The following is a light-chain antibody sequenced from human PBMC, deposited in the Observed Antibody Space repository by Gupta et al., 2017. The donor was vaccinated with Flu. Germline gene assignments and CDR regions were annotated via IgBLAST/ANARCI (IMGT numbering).Light chain of an antibody. CDR1: SSNIGSNY. CDR3: AAWDDSLSGHWV. CDR2: RNN. Sequence: QSVLTQPPSASGTPGQRVTISCSGSSSNIGSNYVYWYQQLPGTAPKLLIYRNNQRPSGVPERFSGSKSGTSASLAISGLRSEDEADYYCAAWDDSLSGHWVFGGGTKLTVL. V-gene: IGLV1-47*01. J-gene: IGLJ3*02.